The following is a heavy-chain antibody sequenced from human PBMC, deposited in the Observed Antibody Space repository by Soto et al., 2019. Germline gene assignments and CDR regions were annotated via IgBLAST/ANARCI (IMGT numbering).Heavy chain of an antibody. J-gene: IGHJ5*02. CDR2: IIAKHGST. D-gene: IGHD2-21*01. CDR1: GYTFTSYD. Sequence: ASVKVSCRASGYTFTSYDINWVRQAPGQGLEWMGWIIAKHGSTNYAQKLQGRVTMNTDTSTSTAYMELRSLRSDDTAVYYCARQGDIPLDPWGQGTLVTVSS. CDR3: ARQGDIPLDP. V-gene: IGHV1-18*01.